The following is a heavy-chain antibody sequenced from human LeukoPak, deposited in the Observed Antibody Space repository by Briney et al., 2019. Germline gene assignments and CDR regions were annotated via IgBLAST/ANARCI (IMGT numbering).Heavy chain of an antibody. J-gene: IGHJ5*02. Sequence: SETPSLTCEVSGYSISSDKYWGWIRQPPGKGLEWIGSIYHTGSTYFNPSLKSRVSISVDTSKNQFSLKFTSVTAADTAVYYCARSHSGWQGHNNWFDPWGQGTLVTVSS. D-gene: IGHD6-19*01. CDR3: ARSHSGWQGHNNWFDP. CDR2: IYHTGST. V-gene: IGHV4-38-2*01. CDR1: GYSISSDKY.